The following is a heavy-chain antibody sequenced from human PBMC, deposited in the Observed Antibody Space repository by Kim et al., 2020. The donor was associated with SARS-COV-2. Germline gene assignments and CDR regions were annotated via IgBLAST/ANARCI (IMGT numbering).Heavy chain of an antibody. CDR3: ARALWFGESNIDY. J-gene: IGHJ4*02. D-gene: IGHD3-10*01. Sequence: YAQKFQGRVTITADESTSTAYMELSSLRSEDTAVYYCARALWFGESNIDYWGQGTLVTVSS. V-gene: IGHV1-69*01.